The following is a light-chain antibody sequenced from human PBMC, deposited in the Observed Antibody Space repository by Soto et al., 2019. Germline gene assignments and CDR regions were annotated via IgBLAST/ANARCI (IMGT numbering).Light chain of an antibody. Sequence: EIVLTQSPGTLSLSPGERATLSCRASQSVSSKYLAWYQQKPGQAPRLLIYGTSSGTPSRATGIPDRFSGSGSGTDFALTISGLEPEDFAVYYCQQYGDSPWTFGQRTKVDIK. CDR1: QSVSSKY. CDR2: GTSSGTP. V-gene: IGKV3-20*01. J-gene: IGKJ1*01. CDR3: QQYGDSPWT.